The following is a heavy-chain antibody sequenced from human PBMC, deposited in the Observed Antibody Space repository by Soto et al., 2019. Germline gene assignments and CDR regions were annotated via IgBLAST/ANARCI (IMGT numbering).Heavy chain of an antibody. Sequence: QVQLVQSGAEVKKPGASVKVSCKASGYTFTGYYMHWVRQAPGQGLEWMGWINPNSGGTNYAQKFQGRVTMTRDTSISTAYMELSRLRSDDTAVYYCARVHGLELPYNWFDPWGQGTLVTVSS. CDR2: INPNSGGT. CDR1: GYTFTGYY. V-gene: IGHV1-2*02. J-gene: IGHJ5*02. D-gene: IGHD1-7*01. CDR3: ARVHGLELPYNWFDP.